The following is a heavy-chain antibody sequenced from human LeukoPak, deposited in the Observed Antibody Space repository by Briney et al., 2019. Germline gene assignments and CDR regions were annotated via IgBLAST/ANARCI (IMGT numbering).Heavy chain of an antibody. CDR2: ISGSGGST. CDR3: ARDYTSGWYWDY. V-gene: IGHV3-23*01. J-gene: IGHJ4*02. D-gene: IGHD6-19*01. CDR1: GFTFSSYA. Sequence: PGGSLRLSCAASGFTFSSYAMSWVRQAPGKGLEWVSAISGSGGSTYYADSVKGRFTISRDNSKNTLYLQMNSLRAEDTAVYYCARDYTSGWYWDYWGQGTLVTVSS.